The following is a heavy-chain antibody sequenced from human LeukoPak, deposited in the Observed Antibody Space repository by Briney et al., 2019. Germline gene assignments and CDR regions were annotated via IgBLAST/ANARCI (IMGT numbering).Heavy chain of an antibody. CDR2: ISWDGATT. CDR3: AKDRRRGPSAGTWFDP. D-gene: IGHD3-10*01. J-gene: IGHJ5*02. CDR1: GFTFDSYT. Sequence: GGSLRFSCAASGFTFDSYTLHWVRQTPGKGLEWVSLISWDGATTYYRDSVKGRFTVSRDNSKNSLYLEMNSLTIEDTGMYYCAKDRRRGPSAGTWFDPWGQGTPVTVSS. V-gene: IGHV3-43*01.